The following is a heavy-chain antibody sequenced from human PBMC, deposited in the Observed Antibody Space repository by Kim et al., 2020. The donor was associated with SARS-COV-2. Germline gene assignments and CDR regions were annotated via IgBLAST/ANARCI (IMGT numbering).Heavy chain of an antibody. D-gene: IGHD3-9*01. J-gene: IGHJ6*01. V-gene: IGHV3-7*03. Sequence: GGSLRLSCAASGFSFSSYWMSWVRQAPGKGLEWVANINEDGREKDYVDSVKGRFTISRDNAKNSLYLQMNSLRAEDTAVYYCARNQFLNGYQIYYYYGM. CDR1: GFSFSSYW. CDR3: ARNQFLNGYQIYYYYGM. CDR2: INEDGREK.